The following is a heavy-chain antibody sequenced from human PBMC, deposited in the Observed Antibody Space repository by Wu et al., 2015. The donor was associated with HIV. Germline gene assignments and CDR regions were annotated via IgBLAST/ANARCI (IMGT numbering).Heavy chain of an antibody. D-gene: IGHD3-10*02. J-gene: IGHJ3*02. CDR3: ASGYYVQNAFDM. Sequence: QVQLVQSGAAVKKPGSSVKVSCKASGGTFSTYTITWVRQAPGLGLEWMGGIIPIFGTANYAQKFQGRVTISTDESTSTAYMELSSLRSEDTAVYYCASGYYVQNAFDMWGQGTMVTVSS. CDR2: IIPIFGTA. CDR1: GGTFSTYT. V-gene: IGHV1-69*01.